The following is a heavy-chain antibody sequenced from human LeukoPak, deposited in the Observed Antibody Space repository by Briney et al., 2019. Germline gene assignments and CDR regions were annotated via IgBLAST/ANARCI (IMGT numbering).Heavy chain of an antibody. CDR1: GGSFSGYY. CDR2: INHRGSGST. D-gene: IGHD3-10*01. V-gene: IGHV4-34*01. Sequence: SETLSLTCAVYGGSFSGYYWSWIRQPPGKGLEWIGEINHRGSGSTTYHPSLKSRVTMSVDTSKNQFSLKLSSVTAADTAVYYCARGLGFYYGSGSYSPFFDYWGQGALVTVSS. CDR3: ARGLGFYYGSGSYSPFFDY. J-gene: IGHJ4*02.